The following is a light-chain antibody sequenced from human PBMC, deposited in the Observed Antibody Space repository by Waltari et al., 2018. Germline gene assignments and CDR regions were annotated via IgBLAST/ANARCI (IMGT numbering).Light chain of an antibody. J-gene: IGKJ1*01. CDR1: QSVTRA. Sequence: IGLTQSSGTLALSPGESATLSCRTSQSVTRALAWYQQKPGQAPRLLIYGASNRATGIPDRFSGSGSGTDFSLTISSLEPEDFAVYYCQHYLRLPVTFGQGTKVEVK. CDR2: GAS. V-gene: IGKV3-20*01. CDR3: QHYLRLPVT.